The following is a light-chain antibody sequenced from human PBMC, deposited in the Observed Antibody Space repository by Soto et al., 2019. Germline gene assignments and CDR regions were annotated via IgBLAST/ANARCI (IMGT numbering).Light chain of an antibody. CDR1: TSDVGGYDL. Sequence: QSALTQPPSASGSPGQSVTISCTGTTSDVGGYDLVSWYQQYPGKAPKLLIYEVIKRPSGVPDRFSGSKSGSTASLTVSGLQVEDEADYYCSSYGGTNNFAVFGGGTKLTVL. CDR2: EVI. CDR3: SSYGGTNNFAV. V-gene: IGLV2-8*01. J-gene: IGLJ3*02.